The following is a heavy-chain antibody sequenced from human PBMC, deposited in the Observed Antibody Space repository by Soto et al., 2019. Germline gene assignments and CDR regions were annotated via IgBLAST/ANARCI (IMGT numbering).Heavy chain of an antibody. CDR3: AKASRGYDILTGYYTETDYYYYYMDV. V-gene: IGHV3-23*01. J-gene: IGHJ6*03. D-gene: IGHD3-9*01. CDR2: ISGSGGST. CDR1: GFTFSSYA. Sequence: GGSLRLSCAASGFTFSSYAMSWVRQAPGKGLEWVSAISGSGGSTYYADSVKGRFTISRDNSKNTLYLQMNSLRAEDTAVYYCAKASRGYDILTGYYTETDYYYYYMDVWGKGTTVTVSS.